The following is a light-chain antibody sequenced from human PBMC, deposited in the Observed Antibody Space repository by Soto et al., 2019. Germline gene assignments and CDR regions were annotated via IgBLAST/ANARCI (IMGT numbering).Light chain of an antibody. V-gene: IGLV2-23*02. CDR1: SSDFGSYSL. CDR3: CSYAGSSTFYI. CDR2: EVN. J-gene: IGLJ1*01. Sequence: QSVLTQPASVSGSPGQSITISCTGTSSDFGSYSLVSWYQQHPGKAPKLMIYEVNKRPSGVSNRFSGSKSGNTASLTISGLQAEDEADYYCCSYAGSSTFYIFGTGTRSPS.